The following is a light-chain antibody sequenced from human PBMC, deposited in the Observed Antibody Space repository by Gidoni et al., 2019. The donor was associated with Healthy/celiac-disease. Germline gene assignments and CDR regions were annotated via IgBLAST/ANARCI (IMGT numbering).Light chain of an antibody. CDR3: QQYGSAPPMYT. CDR2: GAS. CDR1: QSVSSSY. Sequence: IVLTQSPGTLSLSPGERATRSCRASQSVSSSYVAWYQQRPCHAPRLLIYGASSRATCIPDRFSVSGSGTDFTLTISRLEPEDFAVYYCQQYGSAPPMYTFGQGTKLEIK. V-gene: IGKV3-20*01. J-gene: IGKJ2*01.